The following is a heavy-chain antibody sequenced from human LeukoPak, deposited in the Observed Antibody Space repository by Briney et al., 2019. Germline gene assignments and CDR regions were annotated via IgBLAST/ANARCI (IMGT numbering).Heavy chain of an antibody. J-gene: IGHJ4*02. Sequence: GASVKVSCKASGGTFSSYAISWVRQAPGQGLEWMGGIIPIFGTANYAQKFQGRVTITADESTSTAYMELSSLRSEDTAVYYCARAPNYYYGDFDCWGQGTLVTVSS. CDR1: GGTFSSYA. V-gene: IGHV1-69*13. CDR2: IIPIFGTA. D-gene: IGHD3-10*01. CDR3: ARAPNYYYGDFDC.